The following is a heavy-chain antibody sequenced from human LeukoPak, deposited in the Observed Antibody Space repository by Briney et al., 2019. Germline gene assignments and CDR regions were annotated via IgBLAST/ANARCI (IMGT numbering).Heavy chain of an antibody. CDR3: AKVEGQHLLEYYFDY. CDR2: VSGSGDGT. V-gene: IGHV3-23*01. CDR1: GFTFSNFA. D-gene: IGHD6-13*01. Sequence: GGSLRLSCAASGFTFSNFAVSWVRQAPGKGLEWVSAVSGSGDGTYYADSVKGRFTISRNNSKKTLYLEMNSLRAEDTAVYYCAKVEGQHLLEYYFDYWGQGTLVTVST. J-gene: IGHJ4*02.